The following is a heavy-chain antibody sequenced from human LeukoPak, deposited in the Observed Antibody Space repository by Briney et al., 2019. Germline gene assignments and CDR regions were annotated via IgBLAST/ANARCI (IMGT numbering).Heavy chain of an antibody. CDR1: GFTFSNYA. Sequence: PGGSLRLSCAASGFTFSNYAMSWVRQAPGKGLEWVSVISGSGGTTYYADSVKGRFTISRDNSKNTLYLQMNSLRAEDTAVYCCAKGAGDTSRWFDFWGQGTLVTVSS. CDR3: AKGAGDTSRWFDF. CDR2: ISGSGGTT. D-gene: IGHD2-2*01. V-gene: IGHV3-23*01. J-gene: IGHJ4*02.